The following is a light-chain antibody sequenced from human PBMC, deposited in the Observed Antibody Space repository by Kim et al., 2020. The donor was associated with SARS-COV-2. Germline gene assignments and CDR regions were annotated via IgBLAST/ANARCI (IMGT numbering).Light chain of an antibody. CDR1: SRRSYD. CDR2: GKN. Sequence: VAVGQTVRITCQGDSRRSYDATWYQQKPGQAPILVIYGKNNRPSGIPDRVSGSSSGNTASLTITGTQAGDEADYYCNSRDSNDNVVFGGGTQLTVL. CDR3: NSRDSNDNVV. V-gene: IGLV3-19*01. J-gene: IGLJ2*01.